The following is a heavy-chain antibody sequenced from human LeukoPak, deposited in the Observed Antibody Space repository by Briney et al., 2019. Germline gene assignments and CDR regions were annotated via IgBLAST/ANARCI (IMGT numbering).Heavy chain of an antibody. V-gene: IGHV4-39*07. Sequence: PSETLSLTCTVSGGSISSSSYYWGWIRQPPGKGLEWIGSIYYSGSTYYNPSLKSRVTISVDTSKNQFSLKLSSVTAADTAVYYCARATGGFGSRPDFDYWGQGTLVTVSS. CDR2: IYYSGST. J-gene: IGHJ4*02. CDR3: ARATGGFGSRPDFDY. D-gene: IGHD3-10*01. CDR1: GGSISSSSYY.